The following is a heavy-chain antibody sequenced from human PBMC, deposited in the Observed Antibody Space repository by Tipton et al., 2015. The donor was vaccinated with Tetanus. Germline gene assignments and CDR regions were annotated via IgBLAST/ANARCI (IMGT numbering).Heavy chain of an antibody. CDR1: GYIFNNYW. CDR3: ARAHCTDGVCNFDF. CDR2: IYPGDSDT. V-gene: IGHV5-51*01. D-gene: IGHD2-8*01. Sequence: QLVQSGGEVKKPGESLKISCKGSGYIFNNYWIGWVRQKPGKGLEWMGIIYPGDSDTRYSPSLQGQVTISVDKSINTAYLQWSSLKAADTSMFYCARAHCTDGVCNFDFWGQGALVTAAS. J-gene: IGHJ4*02.